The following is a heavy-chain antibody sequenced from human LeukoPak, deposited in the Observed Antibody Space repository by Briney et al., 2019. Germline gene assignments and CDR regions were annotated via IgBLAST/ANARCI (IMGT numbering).Heavy chain of an antibody. J-gene: IGHJ4*02. D-gene: IGHD1-14*01. V-gene: IGHV3-74*01. CDR2: ISSDGGSS. Sequence: PGGSLRLSCAASGFTFSNYWMHWVRQAPAKGLVWVSRISSDGGSSTYAESVKGRFTVSRDNAKNTLYLQTNSLRAEDTAVYYCVRDKTRNDFDYWGQGTLVTVSS. CDR3: VRDKTRNDFDY. CDR1: GFTFSNYW.